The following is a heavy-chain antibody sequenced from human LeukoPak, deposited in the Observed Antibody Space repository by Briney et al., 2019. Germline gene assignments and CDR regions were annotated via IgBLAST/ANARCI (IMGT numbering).Heavy chain of an antibody. CDR1: GFTFSKYW. CDR3: ATKQWLAPPPDS. V-gene: IGHV3-74*01. J-gene: IGHJ4*02. Sequence: GGSLRLSCAASGFTFSKYWMLWVRQAPGKGLESVSRINTDGAVTTYADSVKGRFTVSRDNADNTMYLQMNSVRDEDTAVYYCATKQWLAPPPDSWGQGTPVTVSS. D-gene: IGHD6-19*01. CDR2: INTDGAVT.